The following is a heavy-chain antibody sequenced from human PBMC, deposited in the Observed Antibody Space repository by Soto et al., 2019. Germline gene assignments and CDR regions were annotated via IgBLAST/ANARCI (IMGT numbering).Heavy chain of an antibody. CDR1: GGYFSGYS. Sequence: SETLSLTCAVCGGYFSGYSWSWIRQPPGKGLEWIGEINHSGSTNYNPSLKSRVTISVDTSKNQFSLKLSSVTAADTAVYYCARTGPFGYGDYWGQGTLVTVSS. J-gene: IGHJ4*02. CDR3: ARTGPFGYGDY. D-gene: IGHD5-12*01. CDR2: INHSGST. V-gene: IGHV4-34*01.